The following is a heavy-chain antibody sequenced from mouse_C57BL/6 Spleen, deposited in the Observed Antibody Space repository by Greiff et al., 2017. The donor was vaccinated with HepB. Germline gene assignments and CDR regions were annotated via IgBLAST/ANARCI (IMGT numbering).Heavy chain of an antibody. CDR1: GYSFTGYY. D-gene: IGHD1-1*01. Sequence: DVQLQESGPELVKPGASVKISCKASGYSFTGYYMNWVKQSPEKSLEWIGEINPSTGGTTYNQKFKAKATLTVDKSSSTAYMQLKSLTSEDSAVYYCASTVVARSYWYFDVWGTGTTVTVSS. J-gene: IGHJ1*03. CDR3: ASTVVARSYWYFDV. CDR2: INPSTGGT. V-gene: IGHV1-42*01.